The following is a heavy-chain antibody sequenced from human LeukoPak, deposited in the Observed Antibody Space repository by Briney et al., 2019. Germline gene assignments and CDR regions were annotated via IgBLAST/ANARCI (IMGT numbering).Heavy chain of an antibody. CDR1: GGSISSYY. CDR2: IYYSGST. J-gene: IGHJ4*02. CDR3: ARGGRGYSYGYGDY. Sequence: SETPSLTCTVSGGSISSYYWSWIRQPPGKGLEWIGYIYYSGSTNYNPSLKSRVTISVDTSKNQFSLKLSSVTAADTAVYYCARGGRGYSYGYGDYWGQGTLVTVSS. D-gene: IGHD5-18*01. V-gene: IGHV4-59*01.